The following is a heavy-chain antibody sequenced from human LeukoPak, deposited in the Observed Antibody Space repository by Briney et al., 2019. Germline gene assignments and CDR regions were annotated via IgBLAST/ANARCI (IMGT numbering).Heavy chain of an antibody. CDR3: VKIRGWFGKILSAYHFDL. J-gene: IGHJ4*02. D-gene: IGHD3-10*01. CDR2: VTGSGSGDST. CDR1: GFTFNVYA. Sequence: PGGSLRLSCAASGFTFNVYAMTWVRQAPGKGLEWVATVTGSGSGDSTHYADSVKGRSTISRDNSKNTLYLQMNSLGAEDTAVYYCVKIRGWFGKILSAYHFDLWGQGTLVTVSS. V-gene: IGHV3-23*01.